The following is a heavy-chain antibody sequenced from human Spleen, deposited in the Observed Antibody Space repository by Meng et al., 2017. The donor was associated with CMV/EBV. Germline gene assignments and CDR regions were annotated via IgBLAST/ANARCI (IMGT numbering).Heavy chain of an antibody. CDR1: GFSFRTYG. J-gene: IGHJ5*02. V-gene: IGHV3-30*02. Sequence: ASGFSFRTYGMHWVRQAPGKGLEWVAFIRNDGSNKYYADSVKGRFIISRDNSKNTLYLQMNRLRSEDTALYYCAKDRRGDYNWFDVWGQGNLVTVSS. CDR2: IRNDGSNK. CDR3: AKDRRGDYNWFDV. D-gene: IGHD3-10*01.